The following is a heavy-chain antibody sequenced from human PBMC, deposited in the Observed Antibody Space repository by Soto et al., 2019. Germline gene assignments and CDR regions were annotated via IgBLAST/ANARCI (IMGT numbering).Heavy chain of an antibody. J-gene: IGHJ6*02. Sequence: GGSLRLSCAASGFTFSSYAMHWVRQAPGKGLEWVAVISYDGSNKYYADSVKGRFTISRDNSKNTLYLQMNSLRAEDTAVYYCARGPAAVAGDYYYGMDVWGQGTTVTAP. V-gene: IGHV3-30-3*01. CDR1: GFTFSSYA. CDR3: ARGPAAVAGDYYYGMDV. D-gene: IGHD6-19*01. CDR2: ISYDGSNK.